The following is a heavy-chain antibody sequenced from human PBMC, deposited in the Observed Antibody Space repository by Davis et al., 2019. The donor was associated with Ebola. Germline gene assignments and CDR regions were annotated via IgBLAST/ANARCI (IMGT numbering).Heavy chain of an antibody. V-gene: IGHV3-48*04. CDR3: AREMATLGYDYYYGMDV. D-gene: IGHD5-24*01. Sequence: GESLKISCAASGFTFSSYSMNWVRQAPGKGLEWVSYISSSSSTIYYADSVKGRFTISSDNAKNSLYLQMNSLRGEDTAVYYCAREMATLGYDYYYGMDVWGQGTTVTVSS. CDR2: ISSSSSTI. CDR1: GFTFSSYS. J-gene: IGHJ6*02.